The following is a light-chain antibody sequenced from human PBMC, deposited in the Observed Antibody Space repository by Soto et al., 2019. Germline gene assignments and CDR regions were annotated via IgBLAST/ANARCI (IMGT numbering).Light chain of an antibody. CDR2: DES. CDR3: QKYNNWPRT. J-gene: IGKJ1*01. CDR1: QSVSSY. Sequence: VLTQSPATLSLSPGDSATLSCRASQSVSSYLAWYQQKPGQAPRLLIYDESNRATGIPARLSGSGSGTDLNLTISRLEPEDFAVYYCQKYNNWPRTFGQGTKVDIK. V-gene: IGKV3-11*01.